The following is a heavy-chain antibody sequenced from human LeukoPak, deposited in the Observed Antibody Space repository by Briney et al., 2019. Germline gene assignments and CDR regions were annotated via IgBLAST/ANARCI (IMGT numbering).Heavy chain of an antibody. Sequence: PGGSLRLSCAASGFDFDNYWMTWVRQAPGKGLEWVANMNQDGSEQYYVDSVKGRFTISRDNGKKLLYLQMNSLRAEDTAVYYCSRGQGCAYWGQGTLVTVSS. CDR2: MNQDGSEQ. CDR1: GFDFDNYW. J-gene: IGHJ4*02. V-gene: IGHV3-7*04. CDR3: SRGQGCAY. D-gene: IGHD2-8*01.